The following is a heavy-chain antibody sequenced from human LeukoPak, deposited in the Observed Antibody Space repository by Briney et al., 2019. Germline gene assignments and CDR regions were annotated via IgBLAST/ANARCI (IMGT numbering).Heavy chain of an antibody. CDR3: ARTQLAYYYYMDV. CDR1: GSSISSGYY. V-gene: IGHV4-38-2*01. J-gene: IGHJ6*03. D-gene: IGHD5-18*01. CDR2: IYHSGST. Sequence: PSETLSLTCAVSGSSISSGYYWGWIRQPPGKGVEWIGSIYHSGSTYYNPSLKSRVTILVDTSKNQFSLKLSSVTAADTAVYYCARTQLAYYYYMDVWGKGTSVTVSS.